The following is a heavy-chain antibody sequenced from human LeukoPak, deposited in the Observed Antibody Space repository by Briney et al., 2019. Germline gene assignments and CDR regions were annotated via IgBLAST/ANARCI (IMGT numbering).Heavy chain of an antibody. CDR1: GFTVSSNY. V-gene: IGHV3-53*04. Sequence: GGSLRLSCAASGFTVSSNYMSWVRQAPGKGLEWVSVIYSGGSTYYADSVKGRFTISRHNSKNTLYLQMNSLRAEDTAVYYCARGSRYGSGTYYNDFWGQGTLVTVSS. J-gene: IGHJ4*02. CDR2: IYSGGST. D-gene: IGHD3-10*01. CDR3: ARGSRYGSGTYYNDF.